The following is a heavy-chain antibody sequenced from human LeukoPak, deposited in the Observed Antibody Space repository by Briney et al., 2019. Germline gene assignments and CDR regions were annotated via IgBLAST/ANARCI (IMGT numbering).Heavy chain of an antibody. CDR1: GDSVSSDTTA. V-gene: IGHV6-1*01. CDR2: TYYRSKWYN. J-gene: IGHJ2*01. Sequence: SQTLSLTCAISGDSVSSDTTAWNWIRQSPSRGLEWLGRTYYRSKWYNDYAVSMKSRITINPDTSKNQFSLQLNSVTPEDTAVYYCTRDPSGGYYWYFDLWGRGTLVTVSS. D-gene: IGHD3-10*01. CDR3: TRDPSGGYYWYFDL.